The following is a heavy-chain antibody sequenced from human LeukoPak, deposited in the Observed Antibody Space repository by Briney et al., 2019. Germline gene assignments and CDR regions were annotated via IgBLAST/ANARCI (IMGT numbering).Heavy chain of an antibody. V-gene: IGHV1-2*07. D-gene: IGHD3-22*01. CDR1: RPTFTPYC. J-gene: IGHJ3*02. CDR3: ARVLYYDSSGYYYPVAFDI. Sequence: GASVSVSYTPFRPTFTPYCILWVRQAPGQRLGWLGWINPISGGIIYETKFQRRVTMTRDTSISTAYMELSRLRSDDSAVYYCARVLYYDSSGYYYPVAFDIWGQGTMVTVSS. CDR2: INPISGGI.